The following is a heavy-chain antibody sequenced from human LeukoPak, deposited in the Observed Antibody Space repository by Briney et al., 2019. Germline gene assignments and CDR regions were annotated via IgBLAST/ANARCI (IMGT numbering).Heavy chain of an antibody. CDR1: GGSIGSYY. CDR3: ARHLVTMVRGVITGFDP. V-gene: IGHV4-59*08. Sequence: SETLSLTCTVSGGSIGSYYWSWIRQPPGKGLEWIGYIYYSGSTNYNPSLKSRVTISVDTSKNQFSLKLSSVTAADTAVYYCARHLVTMVRGVITGFDPWGQGTLVTVSS. J-gene: IGHJ5*02. D-gene: IGHD3-10*01. CDR2: IYYSGST.